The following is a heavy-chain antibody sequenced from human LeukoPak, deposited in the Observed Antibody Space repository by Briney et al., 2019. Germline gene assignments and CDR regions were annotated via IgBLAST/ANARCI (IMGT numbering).Heavy chain of an antibody. D-gene: IGHD6-6*01. CDR2: IIPIFGTA. Sequence: GASVKVSCKASGYTFITYGITWVRQAPGQGLEWMGGIIPIFGTANYAQKFQGRVTITADESTSTAYMELSSLRSEDTAVYYCARAPYYSSSSSTDYWGQGTLVTVSS. CDR1: GYTFITYG. CDR3: ARAPYYSSSSSTDY. J-gene: IGHJ4*02. V-gene: IGHV1-69*13.